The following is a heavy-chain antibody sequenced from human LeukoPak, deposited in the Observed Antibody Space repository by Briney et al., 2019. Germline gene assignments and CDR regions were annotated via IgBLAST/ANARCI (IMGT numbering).Heavy chain of an antibody. CDR1: GGSISSGDYY. J-gene: IGHJ3*02. CDR2: IYYSGST. D-gene: IGHD5-12*01. CDR3: ARETPHSGYPRALDI. V-gene: IGHV4-30-4*01. Sequence: SQTLSLTCTVSGGSISSGDYYWSWIRQPPGKGLEWIGYIYYSGSTYYNPSLKSRVTISVDTSKNQFSLKLSSVTAADTAVYYCARETPHSGYPRALDIWGQGTMVTVSS.